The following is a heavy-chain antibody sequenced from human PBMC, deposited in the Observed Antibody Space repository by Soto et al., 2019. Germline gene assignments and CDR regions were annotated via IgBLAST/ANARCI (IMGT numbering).Heavy chain of an antibody. J-gene: IGHJ5*02. D-gene: IGHD3-3*01. V-gene: IGHV4-34*01. CDR1: GGSFSGYY. Sequence: TSATLSLTCAVSGGSFSGYYWSWIRQPPGKGLEWIGEINHSGSTNYNPSLKSRVTISVDTSKNQFSLKLSSVTAADTAVYFCARGQRFLEWLLYGTRFDPRGQGTLVTVSS. CDR2: INHSGST. CDR3: ARGQRFLEWLLYGTRFDP.